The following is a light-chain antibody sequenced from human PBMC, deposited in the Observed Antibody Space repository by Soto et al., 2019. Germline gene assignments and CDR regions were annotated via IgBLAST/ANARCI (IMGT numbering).Light chain of an antibody. Sequence: QSVLTQPSSLSASPGASASLTCTLRSGINVDSYFIYWHQQKPGSPPQYLLKYKSDSDKQQGSGVPSRFSGSKDASANAGILLISGLQSDDEADYYCMIWHSNAVIFGGGTKLTVL. CDR3: MIWHSNAVI. CDR2: YKSDSDK. J-gene: IGLJ2*01. CDR1: SGINVDSYF. V-gene: IGLV5-45*02.